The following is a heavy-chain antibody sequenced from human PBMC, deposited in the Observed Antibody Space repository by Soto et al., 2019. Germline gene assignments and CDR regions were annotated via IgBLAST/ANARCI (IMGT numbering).Heavy chain of an antibody. J-gene: IGHJ6*03. D-gene: IGHD2-2*01. V-gene: IGHV3-9*01. Sequence: EVQLVESGGGLVQPGRSLRLSCAASGFSFDEYAMHWVRQAPGKGLEWVSGISWNSGTMGYGDSVRGRFTISRDNAKNSLYLQMNSLRAEDTALYYCAKGFCSSARCLTYSYMDVWVKGTTVTVSS. CDR3: AKGFCSSARCLTYSYMDV. CDR1: GFSFDEYA. CDR2: ISWNSGTM.